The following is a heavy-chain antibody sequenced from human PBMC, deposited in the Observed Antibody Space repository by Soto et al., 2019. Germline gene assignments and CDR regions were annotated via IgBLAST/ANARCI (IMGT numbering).Heavy chain of an antibody. CDR3: AREPNSVDNYYGMDV. D-gene: IGHD1-1*01. CDR1: GFTFSSYA. CDR2: IISNGSST. J-gene: IGHJ6*02. V-gene: IGHV3-23*01. Sequence: GGSLRLSCAASGFTFSSYAMSWVRQAPGKGLEWVSRIISNGSSTYYADSVKGRFTISRDIAKNTLYLQMNSLRAEDTAVYYCAREPNSVDNYYGMDVWGQGTTVTVSS.